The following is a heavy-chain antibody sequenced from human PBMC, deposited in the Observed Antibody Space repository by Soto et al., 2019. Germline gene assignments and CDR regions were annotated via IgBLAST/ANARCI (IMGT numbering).Heavy chain of an antibody. J-gene: IGHJ4*02. V-gene: IGHV4-34*01. Sequence: SETLSLTCAVYGGSFSGYYWSWIRQPPGKGLEWIGEINHSGSTNYNPSLKSRVTISVDTSKNQFSLKLSSVTAADTAVYYCARGRRSSSSSRALDYWGQGTLVTVSS. D-gene: IGHD6-6*01. CDR1: GGSFSGYY. CDR3: ARGRRSSSSSRALDY. CDR2: INHSGST.